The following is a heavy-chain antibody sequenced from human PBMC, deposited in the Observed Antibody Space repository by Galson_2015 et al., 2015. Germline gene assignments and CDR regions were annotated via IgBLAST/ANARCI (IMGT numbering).Heavy chain of an antibody. CDR1: GFTFSSYA. D-gene: IGHD4-23*01. V-gene: IGHV3-30-3*01. Sequence: SLRLSCAASGFTFSSYAMHWVRQAPGKGLEWVAVISYDGSNKYYADSVKGRFTISRDNSKNTLYLQMNSLRAEDTAVYYCAKGVGRYGNSPADDAFDIWGQGTMVTVSS. CDR3: AKGVGRYGNSPADDAFDI. CDR2: ISYDGSNK. J-gene: IGHJ3*02.